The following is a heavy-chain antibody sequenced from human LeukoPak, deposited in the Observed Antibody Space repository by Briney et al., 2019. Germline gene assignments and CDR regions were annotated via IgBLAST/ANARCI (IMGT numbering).Heavy chain of an antibody. CDR1: GFTISSYW. CDR2: INGDGSST. V-gene: IGHV3-74*03. D-gene: IGHD6-19*01. J-gene: IGHJ4*02. CDR3: ARFPIAVAGTTPLPFFDY. Sequence: GGSLRLSCGATGFTISSYWMHWVRQAPGRGLVWVSRINGDGSSTTYADSVKGRFTISRDNSKNTLYLQMNSLRAEDTAVYYCARFPIAVAGTTPLPFFDYWGQGTLVTVSS.